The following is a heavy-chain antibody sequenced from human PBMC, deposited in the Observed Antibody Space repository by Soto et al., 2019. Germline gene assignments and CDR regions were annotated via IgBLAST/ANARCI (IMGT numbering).Heavy chain of an antibody. Sequence: EVQLVESGGGLVQPGRSLRLSCAASGFTFDDYAMHWVRQAPGKGLDWVSGISWNSGSIGYADSVKGRFTISRDNAKNSLYLQMNSLRAEDTALYYCAKDIGPVYDSSGYVWGQGTLVTVSS. J-gene: IGHJ4*02. CDR2: ISWNSGSI. CDR1: GFTFDDYA. D-gene: IGHD3-22*01. V-gene: IGHV3-9*01. CDR3: AKDIGPVYDSSGYV.